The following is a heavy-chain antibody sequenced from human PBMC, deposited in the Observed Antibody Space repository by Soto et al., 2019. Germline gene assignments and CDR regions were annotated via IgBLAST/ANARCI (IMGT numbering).Heavy chain of an antibody. CDR2: INAGSGNS. V-gene: IGHV1-3*01. CDR1: GYSFASHA. J-gene: IGHJ6*03. CDR3: ASTTVTGFHYYYMDV. Sequence: QVQLVQSGAEVKRPGASVKVSCEASGYSFASHAIHWVRQAPGQRLEWMGWINAGSGNSKYSQNFQGRVTITRDTSASTAYMELSSLRSEDTAIYYCASTTVTGFHYYYMDVWGKGTTVSVSS. D-gene: IGHD4-4*01.